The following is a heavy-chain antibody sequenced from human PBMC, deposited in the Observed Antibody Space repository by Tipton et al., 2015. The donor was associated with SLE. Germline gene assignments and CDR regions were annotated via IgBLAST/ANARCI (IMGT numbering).Heavy chain of an antibody. J-gene: IGHJ4*02. CDR2: IRSKKDGETT. D-gene: IGHD3-22*01. CDR3: AKASPFYESSGYYYYFDY. V-gene: IGHV3-15*01. Sequence: GSLRLSCAASGFTFSNAWMRWVRQSPGKGLEWVGRIRSKKDGETTDYAAAVKGRFIISRDDSKNMLYLQMNSLRAEDTAVYYCAKASPFYESSGYYYYFDYWGQGTLVTVSS. CDR1: GFTFSNAW.